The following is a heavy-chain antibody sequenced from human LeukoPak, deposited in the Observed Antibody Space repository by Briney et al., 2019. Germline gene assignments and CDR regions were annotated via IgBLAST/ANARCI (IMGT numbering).Heavy chain of an antibody. D-gene: IGHD5-18*01. CDR2: ISSSSSTI. CDR1: GFTFSSYS. V-gene: IGHV3-48*01. J-gene: IGHJ4*02. CDR3: ARDADTAMVMFDY. Sequence: GGSQRLSCAASGFTFSSYSMNWVRQAPGKGLEWVSYISSSSSTIYYADSVKGRFTISRDNAKNSLYLQMNSLRAEDTAVYYCARDADTAMVMFDYWGQGTLVTVSS.